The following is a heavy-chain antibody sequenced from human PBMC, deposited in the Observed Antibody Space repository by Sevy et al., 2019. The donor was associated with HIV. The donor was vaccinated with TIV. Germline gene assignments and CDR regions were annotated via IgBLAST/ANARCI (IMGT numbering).Heavy chain of an antibody. V-gene: IGHV4-38-2*01. CDR1: GYSISSGYS. CDR2: IYHSGNT. D-gene: IGHD6-13*01. J-gene: IGHJ3*02. CDR3: ARPQQLSHAALYHAFDI. Sequence: SETLSLTCAVSGYSISSGYSWGWIRQPPGRGLEWIGSIYHSGNTYYNPSLKSRVTISLDTSKSHISLRLTSVTAADTAVYYCARPQQLSHAALYHAFDIWGQGTMVTVSS.